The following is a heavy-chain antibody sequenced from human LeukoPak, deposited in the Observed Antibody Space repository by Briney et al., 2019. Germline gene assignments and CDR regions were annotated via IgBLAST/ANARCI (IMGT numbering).Heavy chain of an antibody. Sequence: PGGSLRLSCAASGFTFSSYGMHWVRQAPGKGLEWVAVMSYDGTNKYYADSVKGRFTISRDNSKNTLYLQMSSLRAEDTAVYYCAKDVERLDYFDYWGQGTLVTVSS. CDR3: AKDVERLDYFDY. CDR2: MSYDGTNK. D-gene: IGHD3-9*01. J-gene: IGHJ4*02. CDR1: GFTFSSYG. V-gene: IGHV3-30*18.